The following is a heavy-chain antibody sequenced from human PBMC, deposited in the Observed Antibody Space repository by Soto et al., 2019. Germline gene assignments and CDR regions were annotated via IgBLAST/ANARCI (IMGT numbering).Heavy chain of an antibody. D-gene: IGHD3-22*01. CDR1: GFTFSNAW. V-gene: IGHV3-15*07. CDR3: TTDSDSSGYYPPYYFDY. CDR2: IKSKTDGGTT. Sequence: GGSLRLSCAASGFTFSNAWMNWVRQAPGKGLEWVGRIKSKTDGGTTDDAAPVEGRFTISSDDSKNTLYLPMNSLKTEDTAVYYCTTDSDSSGYYPPYYFDYWGQGTLVTVSS. J-gene: IGHJ4*02.